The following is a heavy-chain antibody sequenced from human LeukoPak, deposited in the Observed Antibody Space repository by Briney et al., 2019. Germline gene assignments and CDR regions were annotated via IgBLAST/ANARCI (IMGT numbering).Heavy chain of an antibody. D-gene: IGHD4-17*01. J-gene: IGHJ3*02. CDR1: GDSISSSSLY. V-gene: IGHV4-39*01. CDR2: VYYSGST. Sequence: PSETLSLTCTVSGDSISSSSLYWGWIRQPPGKGLEWVGSVYYSGSTYSNPSLKSRVTISVDTSKNQFSLKLSSVSAADTAVYYCARHGKKTTVTPIGAFDIWGQGTMVTVSS. CDR3: ARHGKKTTVTPIGAFDI.